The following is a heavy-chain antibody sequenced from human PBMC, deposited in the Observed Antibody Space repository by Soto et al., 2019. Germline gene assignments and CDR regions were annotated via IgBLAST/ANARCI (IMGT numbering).Heavy chain of an antibody. CDR3: TTDSAYYDILTGNWFDP. CDR1: GFTFSNAW. J-gene: IGHJ5*02. D-gene: IGHD3-9*01. V-gene: IGHV3-15*01. Sequence: EVQLVESGGGLVQPGGSLRLSCAASGFTFSNAWMSWVRQAPGKGLEWVGRIKSKTDGGTTDYAAPVKGRFTISRDDSKNPLYLQMNSLKTEDTAVYYCTTDSAYYDILTGNWFDPWGQGTLVTVSS. CDR2: IKSKTDGGTT.